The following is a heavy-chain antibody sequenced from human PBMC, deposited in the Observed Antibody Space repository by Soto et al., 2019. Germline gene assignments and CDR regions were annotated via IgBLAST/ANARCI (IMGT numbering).Heavy chain of an antibody. Sequence: QVQLVQSGAEVKKPGASVKVSCKTSGYTFAAYYIHWIRQAPGQGLEWMGWINPTSGGTVYAQYFQDRVTMTRDTSISTAYMELRRLNSDDTAVYYCARDPDYGDYWGYFFDSWGQGTPVTVSS. J-gene: IGHJ4*02. CDR1: GYTFAAYY. V-gene: IGHV1-2*02. CDR2: INPTSGGT. CDR3: ARDPDYGDYWGYFFDS. D-gene: IGHD4-17*01.